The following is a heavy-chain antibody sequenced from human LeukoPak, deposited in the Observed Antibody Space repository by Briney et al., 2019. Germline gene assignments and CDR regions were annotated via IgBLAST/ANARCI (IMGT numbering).Heavy chain of an antibody. D-gene: IGHD2-2*01. CDR3: ASYCSSTSCYGIS. CDR2: IYYSGST. V-gene: IGHV4-34*01. J-gene: IGHJ4*02. CDR1: GGSFSSYY. Sequence: SETLSLTCAVYGGSFSSYYWGWIRQPPGKGLEWIGSIYYSGSTYYNPSLKSRVTISVDTSKNQFSLKLSSVTAADTAVYYCASYCSSTSCYGISWGQGTLVTVSS.